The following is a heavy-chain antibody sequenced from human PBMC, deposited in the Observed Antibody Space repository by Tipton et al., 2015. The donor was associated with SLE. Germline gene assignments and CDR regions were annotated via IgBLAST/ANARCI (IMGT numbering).Heavy chain of an antibody. CDR3: ARVLLPGDYGYFDY. D-gene: IGHD4-17*01. CDR2: ISSSSSTI. V-gene: IGHV3-48*03. Sequence: SLRLSCAASGFTFSSYEMNWVRQAPGKGLEWVSYISSSSSTIYYADSVKGRFTISRDNAKNSLYLQMNSLRAEDTAVYYCARVLLPGDYGYFDYWGQGTLVTVSS. CDR1: GFTFSSYE. J-gene: IGHJ4*02.